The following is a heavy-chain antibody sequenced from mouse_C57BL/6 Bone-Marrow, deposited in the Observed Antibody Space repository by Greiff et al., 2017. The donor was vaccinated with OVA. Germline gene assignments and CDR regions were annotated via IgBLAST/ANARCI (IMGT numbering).Heavy chain of an antibody. CDR2: IYPGDGDT. J-gene: IGHJ1*03. Sequence: VQLQQSGAELVMPGASVKISCKASGYAFSSYWMNWVKQRPGKGLEWIGQIYPGDGDTNYNGTFKGRASLTADKSSSTAYMQLSSLTSEDSAVYFCARSGRLNWYFDVWGTGTTVTVSS. CDR3: ARSGRLNWYFDV. CDR1: GYAFSSYW. V-gene: IGHV1-80*01. D-gene: IGHD3-1*01.